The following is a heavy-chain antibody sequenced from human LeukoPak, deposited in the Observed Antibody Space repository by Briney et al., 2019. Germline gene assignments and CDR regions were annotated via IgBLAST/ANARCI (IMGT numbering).Heavy chain of an antibody. J-gene: IGHJ6*02. CDR1: GFTFSSYA. Sequence: QPGGSLRLSCAASGFTFSSYAMHWVRQAPGKGLEWVAVISYDGSNKYYADSVKGRFTISRDNSKNTLYLQMNSLRAEDTAVYYCARDRVGDYGSYYYGMDVWGQGTTVTVSS. V-gene: IGHV3-30-3*01. CDR2: ISYDGSNK. D-gene: IGHD4-17*01. CDR3: ARDRVGDYGSYYYGMDV.